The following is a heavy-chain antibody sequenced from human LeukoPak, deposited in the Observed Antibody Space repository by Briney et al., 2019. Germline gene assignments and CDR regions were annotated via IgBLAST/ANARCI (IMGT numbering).Heavy chain of an antibody. J-gene: IGHJ4*02. CDR2: IYYRSRWYN. Sequence: SQTLSLTCDISGDSVSSNNGAWNWIRQSPSRGLEWLGRIYYRSRWYNDYAASVEGRLTINPDTSKNQLSLQLKSVTPEDTAVYYCARDEGNTGWYDYWGQGTLVSVSS. D-gene: IGHD6-19*01. V-gene: IGHV6-1*01. CDR3: ARDEGNTGWYDY. CDR1: GDSVSSNNGA.